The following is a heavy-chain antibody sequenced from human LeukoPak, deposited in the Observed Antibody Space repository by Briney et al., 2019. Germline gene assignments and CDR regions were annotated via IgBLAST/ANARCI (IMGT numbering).Heavy chain of an antibody. CDR2: IYYSGSS. D-gene: IGHD3-10*01. J-gene: IGHJ4*02. CDR1: GGSSRSNSYY. CDR3: ARYTRGTYYFDS. Sequence: SETLSLTXTVSGGSSRSNSYYWGWIRQPPGKGLDFVGSIYYSGSSYYHPSLKSRVTISIDTSKNQFSLKLYSVTAADTALYYCARYTRGTYYFDSWGQGTLVTVSS. V-gene: IGHV4-39*01.